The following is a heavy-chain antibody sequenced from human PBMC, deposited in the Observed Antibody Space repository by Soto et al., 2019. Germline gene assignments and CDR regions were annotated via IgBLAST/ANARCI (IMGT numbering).Heavy chain of an antibody. V-gene: IGHV1-8*01. D-gene: IGHD1-7*01. CDR1: GYTFTSYD. CDR2: MNPNSGNT. J-gene: IGHJ5*02. Sequence: QVPLVQSGAEVKKPGASVKVSCKASGYTFTSYDINWVRQATGQGLEWMGWMNPNSGNTVYAQKFQGRVTMTRNTSISTAYMELSSLRSEDTAVYYCARERTGTTSNWFDPWGQGTLVTVSS. CDR3: ARERTGTTSNWFDP.